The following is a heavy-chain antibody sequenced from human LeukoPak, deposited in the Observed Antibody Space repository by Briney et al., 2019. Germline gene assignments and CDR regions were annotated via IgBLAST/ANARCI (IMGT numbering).Heavy chain of an antibody. J-gene: IGHJ5*02. CDR3: ARGHYQWLVYNWFDP. CDR1: GYTFSRYA. CDR2: INLGNGDT. V-gene: IGHV1-3*03. Sequence: ASVKVSCKASGYTFSRYAMHWVRQAPGQRLEWMGWINLGNGDTKYSQEFQGRITITRNTSISTAYMELSSLRSEDTAVYYCARGHYQWLVYNWFDPWGQGTLVTVSS. D-gene: IGHD6-19*01.